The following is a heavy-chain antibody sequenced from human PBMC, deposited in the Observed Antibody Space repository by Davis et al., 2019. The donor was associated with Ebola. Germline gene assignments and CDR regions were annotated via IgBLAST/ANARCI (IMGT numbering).Heavy chain of an antibody. Sequence: AASVKVSCKASGYTFTSHAMNWVRQAPGQGLEWMGWINTDTRNPTYAQGFTGQFVFSLDTSVSTAYLQISSLEAEDTAVYICARGLGYCSSGSCAFDIWGQGTMVTVSS. CDR1: GYTFTSHA. CDR3: ARGLGYCSSGSCAFDI. V-gene: IGHV7-4-1*02. J-gene: IGHJ3*02. D-gene: IGHD2-15*01. CDR2: INTDTRNP.